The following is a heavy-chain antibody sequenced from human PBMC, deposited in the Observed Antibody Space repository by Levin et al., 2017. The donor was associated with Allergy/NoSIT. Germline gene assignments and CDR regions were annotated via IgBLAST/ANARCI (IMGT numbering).Heavy chain of an antibody. J-gene: IGHJ3*02. V-gene: IGHV5-51*01. D-gene: IGHD3-10*01. CDR1: GYSFTSYW. Sequence: GGSLRLSCKGSGYSFTSYWIGWVRQMPGKGLEWMGIIYPGDSDTRYSPSFQGQVTISADKSISTAYLQWSSLKASDTAMYYCARPLRVIMVRGAILSHDAFDIWGQGTMVTVSS. CDR3: ARPLRVIMVRGAILSHDAFDI. CDR2: IYPGDSDT.